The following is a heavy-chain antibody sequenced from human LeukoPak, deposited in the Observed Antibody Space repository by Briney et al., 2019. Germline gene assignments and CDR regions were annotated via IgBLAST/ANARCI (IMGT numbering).Heavy chain of an antibody. J-gene: IGHJ5*02. CDR3: ARLSWPGRGSRFDP. D-gene: IGHD3-10*01. V-gene: IGHV4-34*01. Sequence: SETLSLTCAVYGGSFSGYYWSWIRQPPGKGLEWIGEINHSGSTNYNPSLKSRVTISVDTSKNQFSLNLSSVTAADTAVYFCARLSWPGRGSRFDPWGQGTLVTVSS. CDR2: INHSGST. CDR1: GGSFSGYY.